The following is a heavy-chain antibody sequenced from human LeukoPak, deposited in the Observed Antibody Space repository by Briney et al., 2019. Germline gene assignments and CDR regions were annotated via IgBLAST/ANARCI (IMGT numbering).Heavy chain of an antibody. Sequence: VSVKVSCKASGYNFGIFGMSWVRQAPGQGLEWMGWISADSGNTNYAQKLQGRVTMTTDTSTSTAYLELASLRSDDTAVYYCARVGVVVPAAWFDPWGQGTLVTVSS. CDR2: ISADSGNT. CDR3: ARVGVVVPAAWFDP. V-gene: IGHV1-18*01. J-gene: IGHJ5*02. CDR1: GYNFGIFG. D-gene: IGHD2-2*01.